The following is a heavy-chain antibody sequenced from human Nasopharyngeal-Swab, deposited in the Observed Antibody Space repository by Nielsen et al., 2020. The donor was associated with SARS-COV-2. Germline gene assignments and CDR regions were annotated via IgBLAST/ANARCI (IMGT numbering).Heavy chain of an antibody. CDR3: ARDLADQLLPNWFDP. J-gene: IGHJ5*02. Sequence: WVRQAPGHGLEWMGWISAYNGNTNYAQKLQGRVTMTTDTSTSTAYMELRSLRSDDTAVYYCARDLADQLLPNWFDPWGQGTLVTVSS. V-gene: IGHV1-18*01. CDR2: ISAYNGNT. D-gene: IGHD2-2*01.